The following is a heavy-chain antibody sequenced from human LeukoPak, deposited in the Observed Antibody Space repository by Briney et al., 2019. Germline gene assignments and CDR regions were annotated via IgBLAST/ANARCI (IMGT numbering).Heavy chain of an antibody. D-gene: IGHD2-15*01. CDR1: GGSISSYY. CDR2: IYYSGST. Sequence: SETLSLTCTVSGGSISSYYWSWIRQPPGKGLEWIGYIYYSGSTNYNPSLKSRVTISVDTSKNQFSLKLSSVTAADTAVYYCARDLFVVVVAATDPFDYWGQGTLVTVSS. CDR3: ARDLFVVVVAATDPFDY. J-gene: IGHJ4*02. V-gene: IGHV4-59*12.